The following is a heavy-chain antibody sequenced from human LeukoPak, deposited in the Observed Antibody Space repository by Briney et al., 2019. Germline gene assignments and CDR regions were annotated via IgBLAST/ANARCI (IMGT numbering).Heavy chain of an antibody. CDR2: IIPIFGTA. CDR3: ARRAHSGYDLLSMLEPRYYFDY. J-gene: IGHJ4*02. V-gene: IGHV1-69*06. D-gene: IGHD5-12*01. CDR1: GGTFSSYA. Sequence: ASVKVSCKASGGTFSSYAISWVRQAPGQGLEWMGGIIPIFGTANYAQKFQGRVTITADKSTSTAYMVLSSLRSEDTAVYYCARRAHSGYDLLSMLEPRYYFDYWGQGTLVTVSS.